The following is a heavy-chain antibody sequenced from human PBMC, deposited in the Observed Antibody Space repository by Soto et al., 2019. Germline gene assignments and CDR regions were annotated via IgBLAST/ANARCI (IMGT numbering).Heavy chain of an antibody. D-gene: IGHD3-22*01. V-gene: IGHV1-18*01. J-gene: IGHJ4*02. CDR2: ISAYNGNT. CDR1: GYTFTSYG. Sequence: GASVKVSCKASGYTFTSYGISWVRQAPGQGLEWMGWISAYNGNTNYAQKLQGRVTMTTDTSTSTAYMELRSLRSDDTAVYYCARGGRYYYDSSGYPNFDYWGQGTLVTVSS. CDR3: ARGGRYYYDSSGYPNFDY.